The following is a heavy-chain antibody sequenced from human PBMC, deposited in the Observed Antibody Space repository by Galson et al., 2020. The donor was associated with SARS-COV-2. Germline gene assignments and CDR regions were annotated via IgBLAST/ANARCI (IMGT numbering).Heavy chain of an antibody. Sequence: SETLSLTCAVEGESFSSYYWHWIRHPPGKGLEWIGEITTAGDTKYNPSLRNRVTLSADTSKNQFSLKLASVTVADTATYYCARGYISHWYVPGLWGQGTLVTVSS. J-gene: IGHJ4*02. CDR2: ITTAGDT. V-gene: IGHV4-34*01. CDR3: ARGYISHWYVPGL. CDR1: GESFSSYY. D-gene: IGHD3-3*02.